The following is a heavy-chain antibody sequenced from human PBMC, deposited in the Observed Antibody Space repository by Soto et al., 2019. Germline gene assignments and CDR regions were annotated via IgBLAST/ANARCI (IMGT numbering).Heavy chain of an antibody. CDR1: GGTFSSFT. D-gene: IGHD1-26*01. Sequence: QVQLVQSGAEVKKPGSSVKVSCKASGGTFSSFTISWVRQAPGQGLEWMGGTIPRYGTANYAQKFQGRVTITADASTRTAYMELSSLRSEDTAVYYCAKDRRADWESYYYYAMDVWGQGTTVTVSS. CDR2: TIPRYGTA. V-gene: IGHV1-69*01. J-gene: IGHJ6*02. CDR3: AKDRRADWESYYYYAMDV.